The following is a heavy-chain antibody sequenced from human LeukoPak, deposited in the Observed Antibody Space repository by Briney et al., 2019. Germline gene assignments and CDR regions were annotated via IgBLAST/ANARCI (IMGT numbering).Heavy chain of an antibody. D-gene: IGHD3-9*01. J-gene: IGHJ4*02. CDR2: ISSSSSYI. CDR1: GLTFSSYS. Sequence: GGSLRLSCAASGLTFSSYSMNWVRQAPGKGLEWVSSISSSSSYIFYADSVKGRFTISRDNAKNSLYLQMNSLRAEDTAVYYCARDDKHYDILTGYSDYWGQGTLVTVSS. V-gene: IGHV3-21*01. CDR3: ARDDKHYDILTGYSDY.